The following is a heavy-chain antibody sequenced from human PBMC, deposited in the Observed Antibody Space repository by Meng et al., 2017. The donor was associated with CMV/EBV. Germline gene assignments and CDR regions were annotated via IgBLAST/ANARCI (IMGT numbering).Heavy chain of an antibody. CDR3: ARGDYFDY. J-gene: IGHJ4*02. CDR2: ISYDGSNK. Sequence: QAQLWGAGGGVVQPGRSLRLACAAVVFTFGSDSMRWVRRAPGKGLEWVAVISYDGSNKYYADSVKGRFTISRDNSKNTLYLQMNSLRAEDTAVYYCARGDYFDYWGQGTLVTVSS. CDR1: VFTFGSDS. V-gene: IGHV3-30-3*01.